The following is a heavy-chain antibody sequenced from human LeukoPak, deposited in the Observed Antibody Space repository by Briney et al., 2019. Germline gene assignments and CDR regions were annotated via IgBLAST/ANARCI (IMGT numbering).Heavy chain of an antibody. J-gene: IGHJ5*02. V-gene: IGHV4-59*01. CDR1: GGSISSYY. Sequence: PSETLSLTCTVSGGSISSYYWSWIRQPPGKGLEWIGYIYYSGSTNYNPSLKSRVTISVDTSKNQFSLKLSSVTAADTAVYYCARGPVVPAAMPVFTWFDPWGQGTLVTVSS. CDR2: IYYSGST. CDR3: ARGPVVPAAMPVFTWFDP. D-gene: IGHD2-2*01.